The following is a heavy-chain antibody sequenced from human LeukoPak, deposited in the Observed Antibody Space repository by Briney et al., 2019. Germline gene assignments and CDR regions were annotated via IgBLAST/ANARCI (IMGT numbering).Heavy chain of an antibody. Sequence: GASVKVSCKASGGTFSSYAISWVRQAPGQGLEWMGGIIPIFGTANYAQKFQGRVTITADESTSTAYMELNSLRSEDTAVYYCAREGSYYAFNWFDPWGQGTLVTVSS. CDR1: GGTFSSYA. CDR3: AREGSYYAFNWFDP. J-gene: IGHJ5*02. D-gene: IGHD1-26*01. CDR2: IIPIFGTA. V-gene: IGHV1-69*13.